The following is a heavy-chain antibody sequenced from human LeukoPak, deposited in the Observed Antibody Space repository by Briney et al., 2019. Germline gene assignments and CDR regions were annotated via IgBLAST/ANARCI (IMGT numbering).Heavy chain of an antibody. Sequence: ASVKVSCKASGGTFSSYAISWVRQAPGQGLEWMGGIIPIFGTANYAQKFQGRVTITADKSTGTAYMELSSLRSEDTAVYYCARASALVPAAMGPGDYWGQGTLVTVSS. V-gene: IGHV1-69*06. CDR3: ARASALVPAAMGPGDY. CDR1: GGTFSSYA. CDR2: IIPIFGTA. J-gene: IGHJ4*02. D-gene: IGHD2-2*01.